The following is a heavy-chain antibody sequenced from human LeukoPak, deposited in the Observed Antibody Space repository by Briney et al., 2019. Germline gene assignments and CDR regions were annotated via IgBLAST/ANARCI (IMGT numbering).Heavy chain of an antibody. CDR1: GFTFDDYA. V-gene: IGHV3-43*02. D-gene: IGHD3-9*01. CDR2: ISGDGGST. CDR3: AKVGDYDILGLDV. J-gene: IGHJ6*02. Sequence: PGGSLRLSCAASGFTFDDYAMHWARQAPGKGLEWVSFISGDGGSTYYVDCVKGRFTISRDNSKYSLYLQMNSLRTEDTALYYCAKVGDYDILGLDVWGQGTTVTVSS.